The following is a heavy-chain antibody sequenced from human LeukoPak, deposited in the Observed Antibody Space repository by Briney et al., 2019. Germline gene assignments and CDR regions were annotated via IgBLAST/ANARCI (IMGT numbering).Heavy chain of an antibody. D-gene: IGHD2-15*01. CDR1: GFTFSTYA. CDR3: AKSGLNRFDY. J-gene: IGHJ4*02. Sequence: GRSLRLSCAASGFTFSTYAMHWVRQAPGKGLEWVAAISYDGSKKHYADSVKGRFTISRDNSKNTLYLQMNSLTAEDTAVYYCAKSGLNRFDYWGQGTLVTVSS. V-gene: IGHV3-30*04. CDR2: ISYDGSKK.